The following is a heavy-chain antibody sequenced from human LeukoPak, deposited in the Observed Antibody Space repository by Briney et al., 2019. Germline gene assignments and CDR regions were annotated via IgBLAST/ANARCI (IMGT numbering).Heavy chain of an antibody. V-gene: IGHV5-10-1*01. D-gene: IGHD3-10*01. J-gene: IGHJ4*02. CDR1: GYSFTNYR. Sequence: GESLKISCQGPGYSFTNYRISWVRQLPGKGLEWMGRINPIDSYTKYSPSFQGHVTILVDKSINTAYLQWSSLKASDTAIYYCARRGSGSYLDFDYWGQGTVVTVYS. CDR2: INPIDSYT. CDR3: ARRGSGSYLDFDY.